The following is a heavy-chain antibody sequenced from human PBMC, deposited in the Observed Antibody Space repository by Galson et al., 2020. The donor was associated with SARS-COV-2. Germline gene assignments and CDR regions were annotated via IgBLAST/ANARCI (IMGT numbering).Heavy chain of an antibody. J-gene: IGHJ4*02. CDR2: IGGTGGYI. Sequence: NSGGSLRLSCEASGFTFSTYSMTWVRQAPGKGLEWVSSIGGTGGYIYYSDSVKGRFTISRDNAENSLYLQMKGLRAEDTAVYYCARATNRDGLAATGAALWGQGTLVTVSS. CDR1: GFTFSTYS. V-gene: IGHV3-21*06. CDR3: ARATNRDGLAATGAAL. D-gene: IGHD6-13*01.